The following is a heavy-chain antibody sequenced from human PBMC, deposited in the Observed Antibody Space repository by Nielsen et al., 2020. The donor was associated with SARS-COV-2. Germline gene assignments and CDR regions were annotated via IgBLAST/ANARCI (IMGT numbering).Heavy chain of an antibody. CDR1: GYSFTNYW. CDR3: ARQPSDYYGMDV. V-gene: IGHV5-51*01. J-gene: IGHJ6*02. Sequence: GESLKISCKGSGYSFTNYWIGWVRQMRGKRLEWMGIIFPSDSETRYSPSFQGQVTISADKATTTAYLQWSALKASDTAIYYCARQPSDYYGMDVWGQGTTVTVSS. CDR2: IFPSDSET.